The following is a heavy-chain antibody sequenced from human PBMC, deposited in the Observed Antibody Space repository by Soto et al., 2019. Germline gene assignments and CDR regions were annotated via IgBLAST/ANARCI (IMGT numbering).Heavy chain of an antibody. CDR1: GYTFSNSG. D-gene: IGHD3-3*01. V-gene: IGHV1-69*13. J-gene: IGHJ6*02. CDR2: IIPIFGTA. Sequence: SVKVSCKASGYTFSNSGISWVRQAPGQGLEWMGGIIPIFGTANYAQKFQGRVTITADESTSTAYMELSSLRSDDTAVYYCARDLNDFWSGPSYYYYYGMDVWGQGTTVTVSS. CDR3: ARDLNDFWSGPSYYYYYGMDV.